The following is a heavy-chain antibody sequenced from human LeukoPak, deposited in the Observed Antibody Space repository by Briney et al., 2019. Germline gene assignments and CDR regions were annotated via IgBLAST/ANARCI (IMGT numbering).Heavy chain of an antibody. CDR1: GFTFSSYA. CDR2: ISYDGSNR. CDR3: ARVFTPNLIFPRQKNAFDI. J-gene: IGHJ3*02. D-gene: IGHD3-3*01. V-gene: IGHV3-30*04. Sequence: PGGSLRLSCAASGFTFSSYAMHWVRQAPGKGLEWVALISYDGSNRYYADSVKGRFTISRDNSKNTLYLLMNSLRAEDTAVYYCARVFTPNLIFPRQKNAFDIWGQGTMVTVSS.